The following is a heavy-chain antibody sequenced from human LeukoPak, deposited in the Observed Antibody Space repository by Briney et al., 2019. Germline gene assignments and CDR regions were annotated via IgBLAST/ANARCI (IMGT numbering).Heavy chain of an antibody. J-gene: IGHJ2*01. Sequence: KTGGSLRLSCAASGFTFSTYSMNWVRQAPGKGLEWVSSISSGSSYIYYADSVKGRFTISRDNAKNSLYLQMNSLRAGDTAVYYCARAPVTSPWYFDLWGRGTLVTVSS. CDR3: ARAPVTSPWYFDL. CDR2: ISSGSSYI. V-gene: IGHV3-21*01. CDR1: GFTFSTYS. D-gene: IGHD4-17*01.